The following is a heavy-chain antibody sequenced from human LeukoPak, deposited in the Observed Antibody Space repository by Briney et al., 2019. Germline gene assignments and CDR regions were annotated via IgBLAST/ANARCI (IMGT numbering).Heavy chain of an antibody. V-gene: IGHV4-34*01. CDR3: ARGRITMVRGPYYFDY. CDR2: INHSGST. CDR1: GGSFSGYY. J-gene: IGHJ4*02. D-gene: IGHD3-10*01. Sequence: SETLSLTCAVYGGSFSGYYWSWIRQPPGKGLEWIGEINHSGSTNYNPSLKNRVTISVDTSKNQFSLKLSSVTAADTAVYYCARGRITMVRGPYYFDYWGQGTLVTVSS.